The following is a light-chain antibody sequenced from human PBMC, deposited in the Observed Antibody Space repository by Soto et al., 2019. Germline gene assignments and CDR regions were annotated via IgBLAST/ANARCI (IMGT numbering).Light chain of an antibody. CDR3: QQYNNWPPIT. V-gene: IGKV3-11*01. CDR1: QSVSSY. Sequence: EIVLTQSPATLSLSPGEIATLSCRASQSVSSYLAWYQQKPGQAPRLLIYDASNRATGIPARFSGSGSGTDFTLTISSLEPEDFAVYYCQQYNNWPPITFGQGTRLEIK. J-gene: IGKJ5*01. CDR2: DAS.